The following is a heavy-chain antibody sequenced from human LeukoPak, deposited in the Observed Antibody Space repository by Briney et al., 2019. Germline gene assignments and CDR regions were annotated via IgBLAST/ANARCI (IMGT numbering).Heavy chain of an antibody. CDR1: GFTFSSYS. D-gene: IGHD6-13*01. V-gene: IGHV3-48*04. J-gene: IGHJ4*02. CDR2: ISSSSSTI. CDR3: ARDGLGQQLVPILDY. Sequence: GGSLRLSCAASGFTFSSYSMNWVRQAPGKGLEWVSYISSSSSTIYYADSVKGRFTISRDNAKNSLYLQMNSLRAKDTAVYYRARDGLGQQLVPILDYWGQGTLVTVSS.